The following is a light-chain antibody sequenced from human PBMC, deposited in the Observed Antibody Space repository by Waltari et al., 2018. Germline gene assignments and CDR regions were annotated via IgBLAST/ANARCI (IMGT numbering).Light chain of an antibody. CDR3: VQILQTWT. Sequence: DIVMTQSPLSLPVTPGEPASISCTSSQSLLNSNGDNALDWYVHKPGQSPQLLIYLGSYRASGVPDKFSGSGSGTDFTLKISRVEPEDAGVYYCVQILQTWTFRPGTRVEI. CDR1: QSLLNSNGDNA. V-gene: IGKV2-28*01. CDR2: LGS. J-gene: IGKJ1*01.